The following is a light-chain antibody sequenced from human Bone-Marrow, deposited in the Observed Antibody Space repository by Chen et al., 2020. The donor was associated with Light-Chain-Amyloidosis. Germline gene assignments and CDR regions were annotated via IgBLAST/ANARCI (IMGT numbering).Light chain of an antibody. CDR3: QQSYRTVWT. J-gene: IGKJ1*01. CDR2: DAS. CDR1: QSISTY. V-gene: IGKV1-39*01. Sequence: DIQMTQSPSSLSASVGDRVTITCRASQSISTYLNWYQQQPGKAPKLLIYDASNLQSGVPSRFSGSGSGTDFTLTVRSLQPEDFAVYYCQQSYRTVWTFGQGTKVEIK.